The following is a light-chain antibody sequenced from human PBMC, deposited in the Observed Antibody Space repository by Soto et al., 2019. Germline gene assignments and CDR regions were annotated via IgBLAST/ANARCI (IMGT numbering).Light chain of an antibody. J-gene: IGLJ2*01. Sequence: QSVVTQPPSVSGAPGQRVTISCTRSSSNIGAGYDVHWYQQLPGTAPKLLIYGNSNRPSGVPDRFSGSKSGTSASLAITGLQAEDEADYYCQSYDSSLSGRVVFGGGTKVTVL. V-gene: IGLV1-40*01. CDR1: SSNIGAGYD. CDR2: GNS. CDR3: QSYDSSLSGRVV.